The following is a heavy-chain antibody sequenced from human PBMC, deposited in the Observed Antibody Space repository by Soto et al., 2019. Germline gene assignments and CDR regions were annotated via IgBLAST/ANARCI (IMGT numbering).Heavy chain of an antibody. CDR3: ARMPLGRLRPYYFDC. CDR2: IYYSGST. V-gene: IGHV4-61*01. CDR1: GGSLSSGSFY. D-gene: IGHD2-15*01. J-gene: IGHJ4*02. Sequence: QVQLQESGPGLVKPSETLSLTCAVSGGSLSSGSFYWSWIRQPPGKGLEWIGYIYYSGSTNYNPSLKSRVTISVDMSKNQFSLELSSVTAADTAVYYCARMPLGRLRPYYFDCWGQGTLVSVSS.